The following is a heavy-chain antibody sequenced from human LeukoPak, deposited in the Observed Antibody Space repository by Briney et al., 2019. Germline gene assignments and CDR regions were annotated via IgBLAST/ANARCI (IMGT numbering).Heavy chain of an antibody. CDR3: ARVPRRTMVRGVIAHPTFDY. CDR1: GYTFTGYY. J-gene: IGHJ4*02. CDR2: INPNSGGT. D-gene: IGHD3-10*01. Sequence: GASVKVPCKASGYTFTGYYMHWVRQAPGQGLEWMGWINPNSGGTNYAQKFQGRVTMTRDTSISTAYMELSRLRSDDTAVYYCARVPRRTMVRGVIAHPTFDYWGQGTLVTVSS. V-gene: IGHV1-2*02.